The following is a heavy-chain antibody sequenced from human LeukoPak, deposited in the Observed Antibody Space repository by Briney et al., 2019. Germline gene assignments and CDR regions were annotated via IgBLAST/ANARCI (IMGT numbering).Heavy chain of an antibody. V-gene: IGHV3-7*03. CDR2: IKQDGGEK. J-gene: IGHJ4*02. D-gene: IGHD3-22*01. CDR3: AREGVGARYYYDSSGYYFFDY. CDR1: GFTFSSYW. Sequence: GGSLRLSCAASGFTFSSYWMSWVRQAPGKGLEWVANIKQDGGEKYYVDSVKGRFTISRDNAKNSLYLQMNSLRAEDTAVYYCAREGVGARYYYDSSGYYFFDYWGQGTLVTVSS.